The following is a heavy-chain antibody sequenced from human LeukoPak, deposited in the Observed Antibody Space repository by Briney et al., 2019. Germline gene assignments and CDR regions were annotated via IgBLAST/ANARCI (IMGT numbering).Heavy chain of an antibody. CDR1: GYTFTSYG. CDR2: ISAYNGNT. Sequence: ASVKVSCKASGYTFTSYGISWVRQAPGQGLEWMGWISAYNGNTNYAQKLQGRVTMTTDTSTSTAYMELRSLRSDDTAVYYCAREGCCNSTSCYKPFDFWGQGTLVTVSS. D-gene: IGHD2-2*01. V-gene: IGHV1-18*01. CDR3: AREGCCNSTSCYKPFDF. J-gene: IGHJ4*02.